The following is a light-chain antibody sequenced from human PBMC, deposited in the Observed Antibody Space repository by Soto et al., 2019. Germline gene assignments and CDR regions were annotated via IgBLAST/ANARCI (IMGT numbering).Light chain of an antibody. V-gene: IGLV2-14*01. CDR2: ELT. CDR1: GSDIGRSDF. Sequence: QSALTQPASVSGSPGQSITISCTGTGSDIGRSDFVSWFQQLPGSVPKLVIYELTGRPSGTSDRFSGSKSGNTASLTISGLQPEDEADYYCISCTSVNTRCVFGSGTKLTVL. CDR3: ISCTSVNTRCV. J-gene: IGLJ1*01.